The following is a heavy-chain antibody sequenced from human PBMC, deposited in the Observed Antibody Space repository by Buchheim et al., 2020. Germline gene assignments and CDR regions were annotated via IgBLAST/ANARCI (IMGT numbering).Heavy chain of an antibody. D-gene: IGHD2-2*01. V-gene: IGHV3-48*01. CDR2: ISSSSSTI. J-gene: IGHJ6*02. CDR1: GFTFSSYS. CDR3: AREDIVVVPAAIFYYGMDV. Sequence: EVQLVESGGGLVQPGGSLRLSCAASGFTFSSYSMNWVRQAPGKGLEWVSYISSSSSTIYYADSVKGRFTISRDNAKNSLYLQMNSLRAEDTAVYYCAREDIVVVPAAIFYYGMDVWGQGT.